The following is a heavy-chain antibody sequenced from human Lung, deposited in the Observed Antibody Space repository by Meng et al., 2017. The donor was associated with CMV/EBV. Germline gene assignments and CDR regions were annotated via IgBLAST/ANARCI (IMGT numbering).Heavy chain of an antibody. CDR1: GFTFSSYA. V-gene: IGHV3-30*04. D-gene: IGHD3-3*01. CDR2: ISYDGSNK. CDR3: ARDGASITSFGVAAYWYCDL. Sequence: GGSLRLSCAASGFTFSSYAMHWVRQAPGKGLEWVAVISYDGSNKYYADSVKGRFTISRDNSKNTLYLQMNSLRAEDAAVYYCARDGASITSFGVAAYWYCDLWGRDTXVTVSS. J-gene: IGHJ2*01.